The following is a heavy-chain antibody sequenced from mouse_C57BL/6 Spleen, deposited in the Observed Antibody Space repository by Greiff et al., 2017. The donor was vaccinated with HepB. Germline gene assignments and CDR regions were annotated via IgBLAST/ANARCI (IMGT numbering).Heavy chain of an antibody. CDR3: ARKGYGYDWFAY. CDR1: GYTFTSYW. CDR2: IYPGSGST. V-gene: IGHV1-55*01. Sequence: VQLQQSGAELVKPGASVKMSCKASGYTFTSYWITWVKQRPGQGLEWIGDIYPGSGSTNYNEKFKSKATLTVDTSSSTAYMQLSSLTSEDSAVYYCARKGYGYDWFAYWGQGTLATVSA. J-gene: IGHJ3*01. D-gene: IGHD2-2*01.